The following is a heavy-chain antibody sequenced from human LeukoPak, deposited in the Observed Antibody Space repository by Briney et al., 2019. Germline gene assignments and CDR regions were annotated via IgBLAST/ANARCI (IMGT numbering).Heavy chain of an antibody. CDR1: GGSISSGGYY. J-gene: IGHJ3*02. D-gene: IGHD3-10*01. CDR3: ARESGSGSYYRPFDI. Sequence: PSETLSLTCTVSGGSISSGGYYWSWIRQHPGKGLEWIGYIYYSGSTYCNPSLKSRVTISVDTSKNQFSLKLSSVTAADTAVYYCARESGSGSYYRPFDIWGQGTMVTVSS. V-gene: IGHV4-31*03. CDR2: IYYSGST.